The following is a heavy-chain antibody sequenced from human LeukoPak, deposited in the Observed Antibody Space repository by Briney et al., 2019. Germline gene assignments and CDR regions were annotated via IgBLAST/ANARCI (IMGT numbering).Heavy chain of an antibody. D-gene: IGHD3-10*01. CDR3: ARRGTTYGFQY. CDR2: IKKDGSEK. Sequence: GGSLRLSCAASGFAFSDYWMSWVRQAPGKGLEWVADIKKDGSEKYYVDSVKGRFIISRDNAEKSLYLQMNSLRAEDTAVYYCARRGTTYGFQYWGQGALVTVAS. V-gene: IGHV3-7*01. J-gene: IGHJ4*02. CDR1: GFAFSDYW.